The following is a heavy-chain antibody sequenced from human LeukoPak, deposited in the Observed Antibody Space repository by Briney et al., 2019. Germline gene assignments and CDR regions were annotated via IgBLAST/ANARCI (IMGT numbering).Heavy chain of an antibody. V-gene: IGHV1-2*02. D-gene: IGHD4-17*01. CDR3: AREHTTTVTTYWFDP. Sequence: ASVKVSCKASGYTFTGYYMHWVRQAPGQGLEWMGWINPNSGGTNYAQKFQGRVTMARDTSISTAYMELSRLRSDDTAVYYCAREHTTTVTTYWFDPWGQGTLVTVSS. J-gene: IGHJ5*02. CDR2: INPNSGGT. CDR1: GYTFTGYY.